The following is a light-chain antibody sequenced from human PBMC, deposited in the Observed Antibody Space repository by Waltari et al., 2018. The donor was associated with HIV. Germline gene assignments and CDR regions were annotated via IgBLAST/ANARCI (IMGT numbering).Light chain of an antibody. CDR1: NLGDKY. CDR2: QDT. CDR3: QAWDSSTVV. J-gene: IGLJ2*01. Sequence: SYELTQPPSVSVSPGQTASITSSGDNLGDKYACWYQQKPGQSPVLVIYQDTKRPSGIPERFSSSNSGNTATLTISGTQTLDEADYYCQAWDSSTVVFGGGTKLTVL. V-gene: IGLV3-1*01.